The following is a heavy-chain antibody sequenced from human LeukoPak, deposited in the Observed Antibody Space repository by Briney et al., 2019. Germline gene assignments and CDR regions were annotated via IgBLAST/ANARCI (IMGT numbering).Heavy chain of an antibody. V-gene: IGHV3-23*01. CDR3: ATSGIAAAAPDY. D-gene: IGHD6-13*01. Sequence: GGSLRLSCAASGFTFSSYAMSWVRQAPGKGLEWVSAISGSGGSTYYADSVKGRFTISRDNSKNTLYLQMNSLGAEDTAVYYCATSGIAAAAPDYWGQGTLVTVSS. CDR2: ISGSGGST. CDR1: GFTFSSYA. J-gene: IGHJ4*02.